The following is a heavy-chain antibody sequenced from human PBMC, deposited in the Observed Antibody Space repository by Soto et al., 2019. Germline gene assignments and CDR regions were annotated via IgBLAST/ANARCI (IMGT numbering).Heavy chain of an antibody. CDR2: IWYDGSNK. Sequence: PGGYLRLSCAASGFTFSSYGMHWVRQAPGKGLEWVAVIWYDGSNKYYADSVKGRFTISRDNSKNTLYLQMNSLRAEDTAVYYCARGGIAAAGMMNYFDYWGQGTLVTVSS. J-gene: IGHJ4*02. CDR3: ARGGIAAAGMMNYFDY. D-gene: IGHD6-13*01. V-gene: IGHV3-33*01. CDR1: GFTFSSYG.